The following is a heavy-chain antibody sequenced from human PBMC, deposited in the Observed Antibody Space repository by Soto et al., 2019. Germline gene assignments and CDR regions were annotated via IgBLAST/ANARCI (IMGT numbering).Heavy chain of an antibody. J-gene: IGHJ2*01. CDR2: IYYSGST. CDR3: ARGGFGGNVYWYFDL. CDR1: GGSISSYY. V-gene: IGHV4-59*01. Sequence: QVQLQESGPGLVKPSETLSLTCTVSGGSISSYYWSWIRQPPGKGLEWIGYIYYSGSTNYNPSLKSRVTISVDTSKNQFSLKLSSVTAADTAVYYCARGGFGGNVYWYFDLWGRGTLVTVSS. D-gene: IGHD2-15*01.